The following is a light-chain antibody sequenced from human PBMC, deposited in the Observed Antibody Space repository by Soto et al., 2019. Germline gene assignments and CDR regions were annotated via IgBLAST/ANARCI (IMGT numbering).Light chain of an antibody. CDR2: EVS. V-gene: IGLV2-14*01. CDR3: SSYTSSSTLYD. J-gene: IGLJ1*01. Sequence: QSALTQPAAVSGSPGQSITISCTGTSSDVGGSNYVSWYQHHPGKAPKLMIYEVSNRPSGVSNRFSGSKSGNTASLTISGLQAEDEADYYCSSYTSSSTLYDFGTGTQLTVL. CDR1: SSDVGGSNY.